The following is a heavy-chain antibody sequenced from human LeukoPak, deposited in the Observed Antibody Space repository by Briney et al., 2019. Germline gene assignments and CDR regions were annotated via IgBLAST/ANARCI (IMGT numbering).Heavy chain of an antibody. CDR2: IKSKTDGGTT. CDR3: TSEYYDYVWGSYRSDYHFDY. V-gene: IGHV3-15*01. CDR1: GFTFSNAW. Sequence: GGSLRLSCAASGFTFSNAWMSWVRQAPGKGLEWVGRIKSKTDGGTTDYAAPVKGRFTISRDDSKNTLYLQMNSLKTEDTAVYYCTSEYYDYVWGSYRSDYHFDYWGQGTLVTASS. D-gene: IGHD3-16*02. J-gene: IGHJ4*02.